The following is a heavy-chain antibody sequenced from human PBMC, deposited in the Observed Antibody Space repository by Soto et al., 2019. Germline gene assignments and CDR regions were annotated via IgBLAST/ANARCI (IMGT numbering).Heavy chain of an antibody. Sequence: ASVKVSCKASGYTFTSYAMHWVRQAPGQRLEWMGWINAGNGNTKYSQKFQGRVTITRDTSASTAYMELSSLRSEDTAVYYCAREYNSYDILTGYYSYWGQGTLVTVSS. CDR1: GYTFTSYA. CDR3: AREYNSYDILTGYYSY. J-gene: IGHJ4*02. V-gene: IGHV1-3*01. CDR2: INAGNGNT. D-gene: IGHD3-9*01.